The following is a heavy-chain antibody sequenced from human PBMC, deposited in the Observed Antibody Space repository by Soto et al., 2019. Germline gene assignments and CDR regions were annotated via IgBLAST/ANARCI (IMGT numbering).Heavy chain of an antibody. V-gene: IGHV4-34*01. Sequence: SETLSLTCAVYGGSFSGYYWSWIRQPPGKGLEWIGEINHSGSTNYNPSLKSRVTISVETPKNQFSRKLSSVTAADTAGYYCASLRGLGGLVPAAIPPHWGQGTLVTVSS. D-gene: IGHD2-2*01. CDR2: INHSGST. CDR1: GGSFSGYY. CDR3: ASLRGLGGLVPAAIPPH. J-gene: IGHJ4*02.